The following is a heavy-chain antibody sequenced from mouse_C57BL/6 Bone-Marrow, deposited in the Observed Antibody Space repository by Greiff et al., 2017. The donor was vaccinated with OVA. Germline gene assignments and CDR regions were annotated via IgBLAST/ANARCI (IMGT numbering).Heavy chain of an antibody. CDR3: AIHEEAYYSNFFDY. V-gene: IGHV5-6*01. CDR1: GFTFSSYG. CDR2: ISSGGSYT. J-gene: IGHJ2*01. Sequence: EVKLMKSGGDLVKPGGSLKLSCAASGFTFSSYGMSWVRQTPDKRLEWVATISSGGSYTYYPDSVKGRFTISRDNAKNTLYLQMSSLKSEDTAMYYCAIHEEAYYSNFFDYWGQGTTLTVPS. D-gene: IGHD2-5*01.